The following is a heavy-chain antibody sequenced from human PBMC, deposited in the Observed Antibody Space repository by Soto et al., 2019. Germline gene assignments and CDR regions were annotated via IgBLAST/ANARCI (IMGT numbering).Heavy chain of an antibody. CDR2: ISAYNGNT. CDR1: GYTFTSYG. Sequence: ASVKVSCKASGYTFTSYGISWVRQAPGQGLEWMGWISAYNGNTNYAQKPQGRVTMTTDTSTSTAYMELRSLRSDDTAVYYCARDLIIVGASKWFDPWGQGTLVTVSS. D-gene: IGHD1-26*01. V-gene: IGHV1-18*01. CDR3: ARDLIIVGASKWFDP. J-gene: IGHJ5*02.